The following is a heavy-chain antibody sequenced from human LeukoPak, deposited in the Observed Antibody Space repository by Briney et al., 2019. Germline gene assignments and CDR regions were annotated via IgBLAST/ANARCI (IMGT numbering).Heavy chain of an antibody. J-gene: IGHJ4*02. CDR3: TRQPPGYSSSTNDY. CDR1: GFTFSGSA. CDR2: IRSKANSYAT. D-gene: IGHD6-19*01. Sequence: HSGGSLRLSCAASGFTFSGSAMHWVRQASGKGLEWVGRIRSKANSYATAYAASAKGRFTISRDDSKNTAYLQMNSLKTEDTAVYYCTRQPPGYSSSTNDYWGQGTLVTVSS. V-gene: IGHV3-73*01.